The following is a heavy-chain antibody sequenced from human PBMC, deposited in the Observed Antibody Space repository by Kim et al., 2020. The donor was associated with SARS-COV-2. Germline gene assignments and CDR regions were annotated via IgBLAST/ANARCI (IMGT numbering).Heavy chain of an antibody. CDR3: ARGYIVVVVAATLYFDY. Sequence: SETLSLTCAVYGGSFSGYYWSWIRQPPGKGLEWIGEINHSGSTNYNPSLKSRVTISVDTSKNQFSLKLSSVTAADTAVYYCARGYIVVVVAATLYFDYWG. V-gene: IGHV4-34*01. CDR2: INHSGST. J-gene: IGHJ4*01. D-gene: IGHD2-15*01. CDR1: GGSFSGYY.